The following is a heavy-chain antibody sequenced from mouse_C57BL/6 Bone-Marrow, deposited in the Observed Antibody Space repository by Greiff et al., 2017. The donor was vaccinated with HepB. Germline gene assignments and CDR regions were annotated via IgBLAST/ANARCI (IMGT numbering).Heavy chain of an antibody. CDR1: GYTFTDYY. V-gene: IGHV1-76*01. Sequence: QVTLKESGAELVRPGASVKLSCKASGYTFTDYYINWVKQRPGQGLEWIARIYPGSGNTYYNEKFKGKATLTAEKSSSTAYMQLSSLTSEDSAVYFCARGGYGSSYWWYFDVWGTGTTVTVSS. D-gene: IGHD1-1*01. CDR2: IYPGSGNT. J-gene: IGHJ1*03. CDR3: ARGGYGSSYWWYFDV.